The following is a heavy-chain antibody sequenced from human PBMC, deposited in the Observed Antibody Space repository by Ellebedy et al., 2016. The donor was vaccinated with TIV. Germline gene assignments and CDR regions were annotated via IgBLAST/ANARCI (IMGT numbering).Heavy chain of an antibody. J-gene: IGHJ6*02. Sequence: GGSLRLSXAASGFTFSSYGMHWVRQAPGKGLEWVAVISYDGSNKYYADSVKGRFTISRDNSKNTLYLQMNSLRAEDTAVYYCHVLLWFGELLEYGMDVWGQGTTVTVSS. CDR2: ISYDGSNK. V-gene: IGHV3-30*03. D-gene: IGHD3-10*01. CDR3: HVLLWFGELLEYGMDV. CDR1: GFTFSSYG.